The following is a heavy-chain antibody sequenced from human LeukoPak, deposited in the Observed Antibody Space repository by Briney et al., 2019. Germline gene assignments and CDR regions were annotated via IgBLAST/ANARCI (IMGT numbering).Heavy chain of an antibody. CDR2: ISGSGGST. J-gene: IGHJ6*02. CDR3: AKNFHDYGDYTPLYYYYYGMDV. V-gene: IGHV3-23*01. Sequence: GGSLRFSCAASGFIFSSYAMGWVRQARGKGLEWVSDISGSGGSTYYADSVKGRFTISRDNSKNTLYLQMNSLRAEDTAVYYCAKNFHDYGDYTPLYYYYYGMDVWGQGTTVTVSS. CDR1: GFIFSSYA. D-gene: IGHD4-17*01.